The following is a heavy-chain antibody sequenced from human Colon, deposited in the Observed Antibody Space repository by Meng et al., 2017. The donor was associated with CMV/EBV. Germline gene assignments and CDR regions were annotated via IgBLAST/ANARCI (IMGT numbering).Heavy chain of an antibody. CDR2: VYYNGNT. D-gene: IGHD2-15*01. J-gene: IGHJ4*02. V-gene: IGHV4-39*07. CDR3: ASIPRGILIRLFDF. Sequence: SETLSLTCTVSGGSIRTNSYYWGWIRQPPGKGLEWIGSVYYNGNTYLNPSLESRVTMSRDTSKNQFSLKLSSVTAADTAVYYCASIPRGILIRLFDFWGQGTLVTVSS. CDR1: GGSIRTNSYY.